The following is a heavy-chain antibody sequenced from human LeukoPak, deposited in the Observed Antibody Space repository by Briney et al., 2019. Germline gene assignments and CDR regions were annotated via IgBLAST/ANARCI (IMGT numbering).Heavy chain of an antibody. D-gene: IGHD3-10*01. V-gene: IGHV4-34*01. CDR2: INHSGST. Sequence: SETLSLTCAVYGGSFSGYYWSWIRQPPPKGLEWIGEINHSGSTNYNPSLKSRVTISVGTSKNQFSLKLSSVTAADTAVYYCARGGEYYFDYWGQGTLVTVSS. CDR3: ARGGEYYFDY. J-gene: IGHJ4*02. CDR1: GGSFSGYY.